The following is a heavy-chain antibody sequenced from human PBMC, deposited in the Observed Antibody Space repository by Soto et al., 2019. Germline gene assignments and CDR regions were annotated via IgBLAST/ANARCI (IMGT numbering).Heavy chain of an antibody. CDR1: GESISSGGYY. CDR2: IYDTESA. CDR3: ARASSSSSAADY. D-gene: IGHD6-6*01. V-gene: IGHV4-31*03. Sequence: SETLCLTCSVSGESISSGGYYWSLIRHLPGKGLEWIGYIYDTESAYYNPSLKSRVSISMDTSENHFAMRLTSVTAADSAVYYCARASSSSSAADYWGQGLQVTVSS. J-gene: IGHJ4*02.